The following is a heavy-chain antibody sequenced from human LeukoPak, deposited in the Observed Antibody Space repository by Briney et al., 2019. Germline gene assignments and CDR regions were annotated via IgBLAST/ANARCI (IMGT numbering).Heavy chain of an antibody. D-gene: IGHD6-19*01. CDR2: INNSGST. Sequence: SETLSLTCAVYGGSFSGYYWSWIRQPPGKGLEWIGEINNSGSTNTNPSLKTRVTISVDTSKTQFSLKLSSVTAAATAVYYCARGSKYSSGWYAGYFDYWGQGTLVTVSS. V-gene: IGHV4-34*01. J-gene: IGHJ4*02. CDR1: GGSFSGYY. CDR3: ARGSKYSSGWYAGYFDY.